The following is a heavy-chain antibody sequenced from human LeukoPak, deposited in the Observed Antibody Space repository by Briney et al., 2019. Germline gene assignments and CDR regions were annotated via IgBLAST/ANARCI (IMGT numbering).Heavy chain of an antibody. J-gene: IGHJ4*02. CDR2: IWYDGSNQ. Sequence: GGSLRLSCAASGFTFSSYGMHWVRQAPGKGLEWVAVIWYDGSNQYYVDSVKGRFTVSRDNAKNTLYLQMDSLRAEDTAVYYCATDRNSGKYYDYWGQGTLVTVSS. CDR1: GFTFSSYG. V-gene: IGHV3-33*01. CDR3: ATDRNSGKYYDY. D-gene: IGHD1-26*01.